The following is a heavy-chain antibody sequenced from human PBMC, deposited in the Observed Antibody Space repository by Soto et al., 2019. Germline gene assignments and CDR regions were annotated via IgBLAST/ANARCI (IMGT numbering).Heavy chain of an antibody. J-gene: IGHJ4*02. CDR3: AKEARYYGSGSYIV. Sequence: PGGSLRLSCAASGFTFMSYAMTWVRQAPGKGLEWVSGISSSGGSTNYADSVKGRFIISRGNSKNTLYLQMHSLRAEDTAVYYCAKEARYYGSGSYIVWGQGTLVTVSS. CDR2: ISSSGGST. D-gene: IGHD3-10*01. CDR1: GFTFMSYA. V-gene: IGHV3-23*01.